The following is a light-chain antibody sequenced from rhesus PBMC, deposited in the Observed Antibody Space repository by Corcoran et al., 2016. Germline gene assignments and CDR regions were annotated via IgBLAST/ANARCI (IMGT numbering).Light chain of an antibody. CDR2: AAS. CDR1: QSVSSS. V-gene: IGKV3-42*02. Sequence: EIVLTQSPATLSLSPGERATLSCRASQSVSSSLAWYQQKPGQVSRLLIYAASSSATGIPDRFSGDGRGTDLTLTISSLEPEDVGVYYCQQYSNWPRTFGQGTKVEIK. CDR3: QQYSNWPRT. J-gene: IGKJ1*01.